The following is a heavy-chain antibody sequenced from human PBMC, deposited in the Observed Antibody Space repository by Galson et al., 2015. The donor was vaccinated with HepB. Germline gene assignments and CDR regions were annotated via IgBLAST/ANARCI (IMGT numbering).Heavy chain of an antibody. CDR3: ASGSFWGYYYDSLNAFDI. CDR2: ISAYNGNT. J-gene: IGHJ3*02. Sequence: SVKVSCKASGYTFTSYGISWVRQAPGQGLEWMGWISAYNGNTNYAQKLQGRVTMTTDTPTGTAYMELRSLRSDDTAVYYCASGSFWGYYYDSLNAFDIWGQGTMVTVSS. V-gene: IGHV1-18*04. CDR1: GYTFTSYG. D-gene: IGHD3-22*01.